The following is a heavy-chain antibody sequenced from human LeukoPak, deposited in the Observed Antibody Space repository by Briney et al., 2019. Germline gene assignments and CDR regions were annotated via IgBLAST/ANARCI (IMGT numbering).Heavy chain of an antibody. D-gene: IGHD1-26*01. CDR2: ISGSGGST. Sequence: GGSLRLSCAASGFTFSSYAMSWVRQAPGKGLEWVSAISGSGGSTYYADSVKGRFTIPRDNSKNTLHLQMNSLRAEDTAVYYCAKDRRVSGSYYDPQYYFDYWGQGTLVTVSS. J-gene: IGHJ4*02. CDR3: AKDRRVSGSYYDPQYYFDY. CDR1: GFTFSSYA. V-gene: IGHV3-23*01.